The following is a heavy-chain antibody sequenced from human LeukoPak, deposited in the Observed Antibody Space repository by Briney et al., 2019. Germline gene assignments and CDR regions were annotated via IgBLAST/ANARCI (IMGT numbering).Heavy chain of an antibody. Sequence: ASVKVSCKASGGTFSSFDISWVRHVPGQGLEWMGRIIPIFGTANYAQKFQGRVTITTDESTSTAYMELSSLRSEDTAVYYCARAGSYGIDAFDIWGQGTMVTVSS. D-gene: IGHD1-26*01. J-gene: IGHJ3*02. V-gene: IGHV1-69*05. CDR2: IIPIFGTA. CDR1: GGTFSSFD. CDR3: ARAGSYGIDAFDI.